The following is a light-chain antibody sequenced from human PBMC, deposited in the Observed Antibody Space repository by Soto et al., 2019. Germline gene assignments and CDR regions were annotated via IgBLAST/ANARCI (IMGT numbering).Light chain of an antibody. Sequence: EIVLTQSPATLSVSPGERATLSCRASQSVSSNLAWYQQKPGQAPRLLIYAASTRATGVPARFSGSGSGREFTLTISSLQSEDFAVYYCQQYNNWPRGTFGQGTKVDIK. J-gene: IGKJ1*01. CDR2: AAS. CDR1: QSVSSN. V-gene: IGKV3-15*01. CDR3: QQYNNWPRGT.